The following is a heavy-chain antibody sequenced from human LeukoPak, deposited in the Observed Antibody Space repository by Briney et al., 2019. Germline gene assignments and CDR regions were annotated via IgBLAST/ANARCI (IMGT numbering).Heavy chain of an antibody. CDR1: GGTFSSYA. Sequence: SSVKVSCKASGGTFSSYAISWVRQAPGQGLEWMGGIIPIFGTANYAQKFQGRVTITADESTSTAYMELSSLRSEDTAVYYCARGGGFGYNPLFDYWGQGTLVTVSS. V-gene: IGHV1-69*01. CDR2: IIPIFGTA. J-gene: IGHJ4*02. CDR3: ARGGGFGYNPLFDY. D-gene: IGHD5-24*01.